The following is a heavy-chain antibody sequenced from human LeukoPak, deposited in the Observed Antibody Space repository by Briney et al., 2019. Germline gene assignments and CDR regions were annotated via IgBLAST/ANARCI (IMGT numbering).Heavy chain of an antibody. CDR3: ARGKLRYFDWCDY. CDR1: GYTFTSYA. J-gene: IGHJ4*02. V-gene: IGHV1-3*01. CDR2: INAGNGNT. Sequence: GASVKVSCKASGYTFTSYAMHWVRQAPGQRLEWMGWINAGNGNTKYSQKFQGRVTITRDTSGSTAYMELSSLRSEDTAVYYCARGKLRYFDWCDYWGQGTLVTVSS. D-gene: IGHD3-9*01.